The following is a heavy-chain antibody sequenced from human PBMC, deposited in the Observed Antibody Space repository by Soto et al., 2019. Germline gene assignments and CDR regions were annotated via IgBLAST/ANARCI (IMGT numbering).Heavy chain of an antibody. Sequence: GGPLRVSCATSGFSFNDYAKYWVRQAPCQGLEWVAIISSDGHHQFYLDNLRGRFTVSRDNSKNTLYLQMNSLRPEDTAVYYCSRGTYYPQSSGLHADYWGPGTVVTVSS. CDR3: SRGTYYPQSSGLHADY. D-gene: IGHD3-22*01. CDR2: ISSDGHHQ. V-gene: IGHV3-30*03. J-gene: IGHJ4*02. CDR1: GFSFNDYA.